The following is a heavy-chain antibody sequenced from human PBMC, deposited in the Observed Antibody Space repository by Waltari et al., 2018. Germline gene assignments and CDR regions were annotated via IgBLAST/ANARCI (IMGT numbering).Heavy chain of an antibody. J-gene: IGHJ3*02. V-gene: IGHV3-11*04. CDR2: ISSSSSTI. D-gene: IGHD3-3*01. CDR3: ARDDGFYDFWSGYSLDAFDI. CDR1: GGSISSSS. Sequence: QLQLQESGPGLVKPSETLSLTCTVSGGSISSSSYYWGWIRQAPGKGLEWVSYISSSSSTIYYADSVKGRFTISRDNAKNSLYLQMNSLRAEDTAVYYCARDDGFYDFWSGYSLDAFDIWGQGTMVTVSS.